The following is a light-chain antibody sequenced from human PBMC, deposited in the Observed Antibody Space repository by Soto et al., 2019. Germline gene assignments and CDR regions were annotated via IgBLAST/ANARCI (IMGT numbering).Light chain of an antibody. J-gene: IGKJ4*01. Sequence: DIQMTQSPSSLFVSVGDRVSITCRASQSISTYLNWYQQKPGKAPKLLIFAASSLQSGVPSRFSGSGSGTDFTLTISSLQPEDFATYYCQQSYSAPPTFGGGTKVEIK. CDR1: QSISTY. CDR2: AAS. CDR3: QQSYSAPPT. V-gene: IGKV1-39*01.